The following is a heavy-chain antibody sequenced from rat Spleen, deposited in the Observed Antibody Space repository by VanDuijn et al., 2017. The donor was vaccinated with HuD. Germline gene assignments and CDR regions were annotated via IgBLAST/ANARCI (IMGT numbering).Heavy chain of an antibody. CDR3: ARPPTGVDY. CDR1: RFTFSDYY. CDR2: INYDGSST. J-gene: IGHJ2*01. V-gene: IGHV5-7*01. Sequence: EVQLVESGGGLVQPGRSLKLSCAASRFTFSDYYMAWVRQAAKKGLEWVASINYDGSSTYYRDSVKGRFTISRDNAKSTLYLQMDSLRSEDTATYYCARPPTGVDYWGQGVMVTVSS. D-gene: IGHD3-4*01.